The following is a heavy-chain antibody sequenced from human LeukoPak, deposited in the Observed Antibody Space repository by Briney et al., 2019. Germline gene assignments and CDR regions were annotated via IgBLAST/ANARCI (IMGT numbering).Heavy chain of an antibody. J-gene: IGHJ4*02. CDR1: GFTFSSYA. V-gene: IGHV3-23*01. CDR3: AKEVVRGLVRVPFDY. Sequence: GGSLRLSCAASGFTFSSYAMSWVRQAPGKGLEWVSSISESGSNTHYADSVKGRFTISRDNYKNTVFLQMNSLRAEDTAVYFCAKEVVRGLVRVPFDYWGQGILVTVSS. CDR2: ISESGSNT. D-gene: IGHD6-19*01.